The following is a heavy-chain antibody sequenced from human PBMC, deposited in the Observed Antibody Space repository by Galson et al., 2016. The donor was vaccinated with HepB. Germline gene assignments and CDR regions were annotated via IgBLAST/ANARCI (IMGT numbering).Heavy chain of an antibody. CDR2: IKQDGSKR. CDR3: ARDRTYYSNSIYYDIFDL. D-gene: IGHD3-22*01. V-gene: IGHV3-7*03. Sequence: SLRLSCAASGFTFNEYWMTWVRQAPGKGLKWVANIKQDGSKRNYVESVMGRFTISRDNAKNSLYLQVNSLRAEDTAVYYCARDRTYYSNSIYYDIFDLWGQGTMITVSS. J-gene: IGHJ3*01. CDR1: GFTFNEYW.